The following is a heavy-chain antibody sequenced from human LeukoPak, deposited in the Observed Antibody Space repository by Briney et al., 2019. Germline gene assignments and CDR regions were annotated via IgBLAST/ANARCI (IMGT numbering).Heavy chain of an antibody. V-gene: IGHV3-21*01. J-gene: IGHJ4*02. CDR2: ITTSSSYI. CDR1: GFTFSLYS. Sequence: NPGRSLRLSCAASGFTFSLYSISWVRQAPGKGPEWVSSITTSSSYIYYADSVKGRFNISRDNAKHSLYLQMNSLRAEDTAVYYCARVVRGYNYGYLDYWGQGTLVTVSS. CDR3: ARVVRGYNYGYLDY. D-gene: IGHD5-18*01.